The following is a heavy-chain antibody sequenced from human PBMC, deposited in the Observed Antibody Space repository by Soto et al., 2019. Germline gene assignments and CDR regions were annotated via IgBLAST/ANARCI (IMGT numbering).Heavy chain of an antibody. CDR1: GFTFSSYA. D-gene: IGHD6-19*01. V-gene: IGHV3-23*01. Sequence: GGSLRLSCAASGFTFSSYAMIWVLQAPGKGLEWVSAISGSGGSTYYADSVKGRFTFSRDNSKSTLFLQMSSLTADDTALYYCAKASGSGWPFFDSWGQGTLVTVSS. CDR3: AKASGSGWPFFDS. CDR2: ISGSGGST. J-gene: IGHJ4*02.